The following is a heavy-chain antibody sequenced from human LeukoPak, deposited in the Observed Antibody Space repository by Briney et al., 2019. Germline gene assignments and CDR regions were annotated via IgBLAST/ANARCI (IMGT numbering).Heavy chain of an antibody. J-gene: IGHJ6*03. CDR1: GGSISSSSYY. CDR3: ARGRRIMGYYYYMDV. CDR2: IYYSGST. Sequence: KASQTLSLTCTVSGGSISSSSYYWGWIRQPPGKGLEWIGSIYYSGSTYYNPSLKGRVTISVDTSKNQFSLKLSSVTAADTAVYYCARGRRIMGYYYYMDVWGKGTTVTVSS. V-gene: IGHV4-39*01. D-gene: IGHD3-16*01.